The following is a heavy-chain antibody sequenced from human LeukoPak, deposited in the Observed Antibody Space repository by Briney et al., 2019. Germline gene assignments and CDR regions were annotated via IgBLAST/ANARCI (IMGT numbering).Heavy chain of an antibody. J-gene: IGHJ5*02. D-gene: IGHD6-13*01. Sequence: PGGSLRLSCAASAFTFSNYWMSWVRQAPGKGLEWVANINQDGSEIYYVDSVKGRFTISRDNAKNSLYLQMNSLRAGDTAVYYCARAAAGTYWFDPWGQGTLVTVSS. V-gene: IGHV3-7*01. CDR2: INQDGSEI. CDR1: AFTFSNYW. CDR3: ARAAAGTYWFDP.